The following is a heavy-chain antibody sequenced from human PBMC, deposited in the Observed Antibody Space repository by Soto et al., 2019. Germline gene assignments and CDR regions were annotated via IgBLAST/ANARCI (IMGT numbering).Heavy chain of an antibody. J-gene: IGHJ6*02. CDR1: GFTFSSYG. D-gene: IGHD5-18*01. CDR3: ARDLVYVDTAMDYYYYGMDV. Sequence: GGSLRLSCAASGFTFSSYGRHWVRQAPGKGLEWVAVIWYDGSNKYYADSVKGRFTISRDNSKNTLYLQMNSLRAEDTAVYYCARDLVYVDTAMDYYYYGMDVWGQGTTVTVSS. V-gene: IGHV3-33*01. CDR2: IWYDGSNK.